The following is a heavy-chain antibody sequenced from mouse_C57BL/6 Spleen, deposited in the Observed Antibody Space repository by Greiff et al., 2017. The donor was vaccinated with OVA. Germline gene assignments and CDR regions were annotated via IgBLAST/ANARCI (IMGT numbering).Heavy chain of an antibody. J-gene: IGHJ2*01. Sequence: QVQLQQPGAELVMPGASVKLSCKASGYTFTSYWMHWVKQRPGQGLEWIGEIDPSDSYTNYNQKFKGKSTLTVDKSSSTAYMQLSSLTSKDSAVYYCARETGFDYWGQGTTLTVSS. D-gene: IGHD4-1*01. V-gene: IGHV1-69*01. CDR1: GYTFTSYW. CDR3: ARETGFDY. CDR2: IDPSDSYT.